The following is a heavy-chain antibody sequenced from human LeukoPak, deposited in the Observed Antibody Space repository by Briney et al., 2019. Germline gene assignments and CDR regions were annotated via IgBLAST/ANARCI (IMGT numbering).Heavy chain of an antibody. CDR1: GYTFTSYG. CDR2: ISTYTGNT. J-gene: IGHJ5*02. V-gene: IGHV1-18*01. Sequence: AAVKVSFKASGYTFTSYGLSLVRQAPGQGLEWMGWISTYTGNTNYAQNLQGRVTMTTDTSTSTAYMELRSMRSDDTAVYYCARERNNWFDPWGQGTLVTVSS. CDR3: ARERNNWFDP.